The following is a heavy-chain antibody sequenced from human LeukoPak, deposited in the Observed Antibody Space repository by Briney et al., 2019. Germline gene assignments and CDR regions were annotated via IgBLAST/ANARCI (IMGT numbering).Heavy chain of an antibody. CDR1: GGSISSSNW. V-gene: IGHV4-4*02. J-gene: IGHJ6*02. Sequence: SGTLSLTCAVSGGSISSSNWWSWVRQPPGKGLEWIGEIYHSGSTNYNPSLKSRVTISVDKSKNQFSLKLSSVTAADTAVYYCARAGYCSSTSCYWEGMDVWGQGTTVTVSS. CDR2: IYHSGST. D-gene: IGHD2-2*01. CDR3: ARAGYCSSTSCYWEGMDV.